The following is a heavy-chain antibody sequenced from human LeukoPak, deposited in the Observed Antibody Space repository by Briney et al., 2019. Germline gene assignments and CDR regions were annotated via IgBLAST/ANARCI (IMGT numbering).Heavy chain of an antibody. CDR3: ASGGGYGPYFDY. CDR1: GGSFSGYY. J-gene: IGHJ4*02. CDR2: INHSGST. D-gene: IGHD5-12*01. Sequence: SETLSLTCAVYGGSFSGYYWSWIRQPPGKGLEWIGEINHSGSTNYNPSLKSRVTISIDTSKNQFSLKLSSVTAADTAVYYCASGGGYGPYFDYWGQGTLVTVSS. V-gene: IGHV4-34*01.